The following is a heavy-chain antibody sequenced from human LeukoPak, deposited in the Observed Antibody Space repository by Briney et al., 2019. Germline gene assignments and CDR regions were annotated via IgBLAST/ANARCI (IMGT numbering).Heavy chain of an antibody. Sequence: GGSLRLSCAASGFTFSSYSMNWVRQAPGKGLEWVSYISSSSSTIYYADSVKGRFTISRDNAKNSLYLQMNSLRAEDTAVYYCARDQRRLGELSPRPIDYWGQGTLVTVSS. V-gene: IGHV3-48*01. CDR3: ARDQRRLGELSPRPIDY. D-gene: IGHD3-16*02. CDR2: ISSSSSTI. J-gene: IGHJ4*02. CDR1: GFTFSSYS.